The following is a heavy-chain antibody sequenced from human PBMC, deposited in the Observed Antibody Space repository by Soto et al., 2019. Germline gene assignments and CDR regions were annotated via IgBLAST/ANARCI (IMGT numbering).Heavy chain of an antibody. V-gene: IGHV1-18*01. D-gene: IGHD4-17*01. CDR2: ISAYNGNT. Sequence: QVQLVQSGAEVKKPGASVKVSCKASGYTSTSYGISWVRQAPGQGLEWMGWISAYNGNTNYAQKLQGRVTMTSDTSTSTAYMELRSLRSDDTAVYYCAGSSTVTTIIYFHYWGQGTLVTVSS. CDR3: AGSSTVTTIIYFHY. CDR1: GYTSTSYG. J-gene: IGHJ4*02.